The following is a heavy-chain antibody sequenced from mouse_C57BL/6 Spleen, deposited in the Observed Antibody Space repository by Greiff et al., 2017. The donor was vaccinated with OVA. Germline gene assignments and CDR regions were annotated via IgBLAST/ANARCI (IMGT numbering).Heavy chain of an antibody. CDR3: ASSGFTTVVATEYAMDY. CDR1: GYTFTDYY. Sequence: EVQLQQSGPELVKPGASVKISCKASGYTFTDYYMNWVKQSHGKSLEWIGDINPNNGGTSYNQKFKGQATLTVDKSSSTAYMELRSLTSEDSAVYYCASSGFTTVVATEYAMDYWGQGTSVTVSS. V-gene: IGHV1-26*01. J-gene: IGHJ4*01. D-gene: IGHD1-1*01. CDR2: INPNNGGT.